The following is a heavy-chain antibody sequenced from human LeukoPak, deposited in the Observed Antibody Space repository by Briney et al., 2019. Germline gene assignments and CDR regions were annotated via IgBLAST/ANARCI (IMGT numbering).Heavy chain of an antibody. V-gene: IGHV3-23*01. J-gene: IGHJ5*02. CDR1: GFIFNNYG. Sequence: GGSLRLSCAASGFIFNNYGLIWVRQAPGKGLEWVSAISNDGGGTQYADFVEGRFTISRDNSKNTLFLQMSSLRAEDTALYYCAEGSSGYFADLWGQGTLVTVSS. D-gene: IGHD3-22*01. CDR3: AEGSSGYFADL. CDR2: ISNDGGGT.